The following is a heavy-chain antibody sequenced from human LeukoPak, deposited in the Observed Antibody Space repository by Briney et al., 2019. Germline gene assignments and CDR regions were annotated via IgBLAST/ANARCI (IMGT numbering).Heavy chain of an antibody. D-gene: IGHD3-16*01. CDR1: GFTVSSNY. Sequence: GGSLRLSCAASGFTVSSNYMNWIRQAPGKGLEWVGRIESKAGGGSIYYATPVKGRFIISRDDSKNILYVQMNSLKTEDTAVYYCTTDRKVGAIPYDYWGQGALVTVSS. CDR3: TTDRKVGAIPYDY. CDR2: IESKAGGGSI. J-gene: IGHJ4*02. V-gene: IGHV3-15*07.